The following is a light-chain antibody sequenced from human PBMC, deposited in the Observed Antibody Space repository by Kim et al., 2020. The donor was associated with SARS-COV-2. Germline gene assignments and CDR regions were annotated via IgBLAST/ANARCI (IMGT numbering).Light chain of an antibody. Sequence: GQSGTVPCTGTSSDVGTHNYVSWYQHHPGKAPKLMIFEVSERPSGVPDRFSGSKSGNTASLTVSGLQAEDEADYYCSSYAGKNDVVFGGGTQLTVL. V-gene: IGLV2-8*01. J-gene: IGLJ3*02. CDR2: EVS. CDR1: SSDVGTHNY. CDR3: SSYAGKNDVV.